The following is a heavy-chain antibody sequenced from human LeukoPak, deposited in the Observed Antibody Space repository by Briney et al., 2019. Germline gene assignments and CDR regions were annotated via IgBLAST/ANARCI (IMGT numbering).Heavy chain of an antibody. CDR1: GGPISSSSYY. Sequence: SETLSLTCTVSGGPISSSSYYWGWIRQPPGKGLEWIGSIYYSGSTYYNPSLKSRVTISVDTSKNQFSLKLSSVTAADTAVYYCARHPKSIAAAGKVYFDYWGQGTLVTVSS. CDR3: ARHPKSIAAAGKVYFDY. V-gene: IGHV4-39*01. CDR2: IYYSGST. D-gene: IGHD6-13*01. J-gene: IGHJ4*02.